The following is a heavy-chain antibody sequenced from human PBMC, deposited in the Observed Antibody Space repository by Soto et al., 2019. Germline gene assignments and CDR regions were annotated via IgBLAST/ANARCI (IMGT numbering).Heavy chain of an antibody. D-gene: IGHD5-18*01. CDR1: GFTFNRHG. CDR2: ISFDGSDI. V-gene: IGHV3-30*18. Sequence: QVQLIQSGGGVVQPGRSLRLSWEGSGFTFNRHGMHWVRRAPGKGLEWLAVISFDGSDIYYAESVKGRFTISRDNSEKTVYLHMSSLSPEDTAIYFCAKMTRGYTYGLDYWGQGTLVTVSS. CDR3: AKMTRGYTYGLDY. J-gene: IGHJ4*02.